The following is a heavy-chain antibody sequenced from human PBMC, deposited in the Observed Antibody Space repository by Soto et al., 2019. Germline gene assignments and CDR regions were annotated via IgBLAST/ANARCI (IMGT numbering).Heavy chain of an antibody. D-gene: IGHD3-3*01. CDR3: ARFRDFWSGYSGNWFDP. Sequence: ASVKVSCKASGYTFTSYYMHWVRQAPGQGLEWIGIINPSGGSTSYAQKFQGRVTMTRDTSTSTVYMELSSLRSDDTAVYYCARFRDFWSGYSGNWFDPWGQGTLVTVSS. J-gene: IGHJ5*02. CDR1: GYTFTSYY. V-gene: IGHV1-46*01. CDR2: INPSGGST.